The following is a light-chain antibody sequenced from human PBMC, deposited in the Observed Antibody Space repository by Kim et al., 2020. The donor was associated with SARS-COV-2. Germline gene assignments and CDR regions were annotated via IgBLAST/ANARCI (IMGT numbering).Light chain of an antibody. CDR3: LLSYGGAVV. CDR2: DTT. Sequence: PGETVIPSCASSSGAVTGAYYPSWFQQKPGQPPRPLIYDTTNKHSWTPARFSGSLLGVRAALTLSGVQPEDEAEYYCLLSYGGAVVFGGGTQLTVL. CDR1: SGAVTGAYY. V-gene: IGLV7-43*01. J-gene: IGLJ2*01.